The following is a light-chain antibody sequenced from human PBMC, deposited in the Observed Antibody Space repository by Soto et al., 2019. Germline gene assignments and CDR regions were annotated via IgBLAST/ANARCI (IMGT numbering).Light chain of an antibody. CDR3: QQRYNGLT. J-gene: IGKJ4*01. Sequence: EIVLTQSPATLSLSPGERATLSCRASQSVSIYLAWYQQKPGQAPRLLMYDASNRATGIPARFSGSGSGTDFTLTISSLEPEDFAVYYCQQRYNGLTFGGGTKVEIK. CDR1: QSVSIY. CDR2: DAS. V-gene: IGKV3-11*01.